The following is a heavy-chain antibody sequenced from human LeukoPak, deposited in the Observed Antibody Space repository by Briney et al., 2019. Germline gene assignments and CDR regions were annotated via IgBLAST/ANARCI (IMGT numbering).Heavy chain of an antibody. V-gene: IGHV3-30*04. CDR1: GFTFSSYA. J-gene: IGHJ4*02. D-gene: IGHD6-19*01. CDR2: ISFDGSNK. CDR3: ATPEKQWHIFDY. Sequence: GRSLRLSCAASGFTFSSYAMHWVRQAPGKGLEWVAVISFDGSNKCYADSVKGRFTISRVNSKNTLYLQMNSLRAEDTAVYYCATPEKQWHIFDYWGQGTLVTVSS.